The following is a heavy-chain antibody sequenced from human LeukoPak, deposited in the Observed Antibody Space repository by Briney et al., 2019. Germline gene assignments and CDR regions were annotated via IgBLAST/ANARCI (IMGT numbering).Heavy chain of an antibody. CDR1: GYTFTGYY. CDR2: INPNSGGT. J-gene: IGHJ3*02. V-gene: IGHV1-2*02. CDR3: ARDAGATTLGAFDI. Sequence: RASVKVSCKASGYTFTGYYMHWVRQAPGQGLEWMGWINPNSGGTNYAQKFQGRVTMTRDTSISTAYMELSRLRSDDTAVYYCARDAGATTLGAFDIWGQGTMVTVSS. D-gene: IGHD1-26*01.